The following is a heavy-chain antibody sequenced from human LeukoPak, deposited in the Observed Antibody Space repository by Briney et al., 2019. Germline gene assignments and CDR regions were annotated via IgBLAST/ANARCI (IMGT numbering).Heavy chain of an antibody. CDR2: IIPIFGTA. D-gene: IGHD2/OR15-2a*01. CDR1: GGTFSSYA. CDR3: ARVLSPGAFDI. J-gene: IGHJ3*02. Sequence: GASVKVSCKAAGGTFSSYAISWVRQAPGQGLEWMGGIIPIFGTANYAQKFQGKVTITADESTSTAYMELSSLGSEDTAVYYCARVLSPGAFDIWGQGTMVTVSS. V-gene: IGHV1-69*13.